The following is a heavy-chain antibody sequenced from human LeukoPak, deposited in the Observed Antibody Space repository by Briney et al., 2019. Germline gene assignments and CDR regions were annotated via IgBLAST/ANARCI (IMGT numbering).Heavy chain of an antibody. CDR1: GGSISSYY. Sequence: SETLSLTCTVSGGSISSYYWNWIRQPPGKGLEWIGYIYYSGSTNYNPSLKSRVTISVDTSKNQFSLRLSSVTAADTAVYYCARDSEMATIGAPIYWGLGTLVTVSS. J-gene: IGHJ4*02. CDR2: IYYSGST. CDR3: ARDSEMATIGAPIY. D-gene: IGHD5-24*01. V-gene: IGHV4-59*01.